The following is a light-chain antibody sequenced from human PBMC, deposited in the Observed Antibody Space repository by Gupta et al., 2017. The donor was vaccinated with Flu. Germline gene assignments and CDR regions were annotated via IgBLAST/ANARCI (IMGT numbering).Light chain of an antibody. Sequence: QSVLTHQPSASGGTGQRVIIPSTGSSTNIGAGYAVHWYQQLPGRAPKLLIYGNSNRLSGVPDRFSGSKSGTSASLAITGLQAADEADYYGQAYDSSRSGPVVFGGGTKLTVL. CDR2: GNS. CDR3: QAYDSSRSGPVV. CDR1: STNIGAGYA. V-gene: IGLV1-40*01. J-gene: IGLJ2*01.